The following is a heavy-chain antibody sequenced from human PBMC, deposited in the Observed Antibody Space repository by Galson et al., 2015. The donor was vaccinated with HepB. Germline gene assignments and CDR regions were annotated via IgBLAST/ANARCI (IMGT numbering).Heavy chain of an antibody. J-gene: IGHJ6*03. D-gene: IGHD6-13*01. CDR2: IIPILGIA. Sequence: SVKVSCKASGGTFSSYAISWVRQAPGQGLEWMGGIIPILGIANYAQKFQGRVTITADKSTSTAYMELSSLRSEDTAVYYCARATLGYSSRHNYYYYYMDVWGKGTTVTVSS. V-gene: IGHV1-69*10. CDR3: ARATLGYSSRHNYYYYYMDV. CDR1: GGTFSSYA.